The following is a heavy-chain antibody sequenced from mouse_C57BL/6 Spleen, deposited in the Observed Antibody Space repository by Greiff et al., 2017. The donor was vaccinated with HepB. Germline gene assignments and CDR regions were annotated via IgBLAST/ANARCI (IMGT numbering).Heavy chain of an antibody. CDR1: GFTFSSYG. D-gene: IGHD1-1*01. V-gene: IGHV5-6*01. CDR2: ISSGGSYT. CDR3: ARQPGVAMDYWYFDV. J-gene: IGHJ1*03. Sequence: EVKLMESGGDLVKPGGSLKLSCAASGFTFSSYGMSWVRQTPDKRLEWVATISSGGSYTYYPDSVKGRFTISRDNAKNTLYLQMSSLKSEDTAMYYCARQPGVAMDYWYFDVWGTGTTVTVSS.